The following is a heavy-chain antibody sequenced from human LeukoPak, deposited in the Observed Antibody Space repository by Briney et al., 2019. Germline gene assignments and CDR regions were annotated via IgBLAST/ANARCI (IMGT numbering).Heavy chain of an antibody. CDR1: GFTFSSYE. Sequence: PGGSLRLSCAASGFTFSSYEMNWVRQAPGQGLEWVSYISSSGSTIYYADSVKGRYTISRDNAKNSLYLQMNSLRAEDTAVYYCASLTTKVEMATIDWGQGTLVTVSS. D-gene: IGHD5-24*01. V-gene: IGHV3-48*03. CDR2: ISSSGSTI. J-gene: IGHJ4*02. CDR3: ASLTTKVEMATID.